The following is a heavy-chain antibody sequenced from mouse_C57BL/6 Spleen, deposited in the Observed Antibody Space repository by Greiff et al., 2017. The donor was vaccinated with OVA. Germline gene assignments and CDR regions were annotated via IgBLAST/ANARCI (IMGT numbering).Heavy chain of an antibody. J-gene: IGHJ1*03. CDR3: ARKGSGYPSYWYFDV. V-gene: IGHV5-2*01. D-gene: IGHD3-2*02. Sequence: EVQLVESGGGLVQPGESLKLSCESNEYEFPSHDMSWVRKTPEKRLELVAAINSDGGSTYYPDTMERRFIISRDNTKKTLYLQMSSLRSEDTALYYCARKGSGYPSYWYFDVWGTGTTVTVSS. CDR2: INSDGGST. CDR1: EYEFPSHD.